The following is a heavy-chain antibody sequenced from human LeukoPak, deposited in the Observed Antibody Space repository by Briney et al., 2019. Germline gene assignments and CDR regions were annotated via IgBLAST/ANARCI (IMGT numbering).Heavy chain of an antibody. CDR3: ARVGMTTVTSAYYYYYMDV. J-gene: IGHJ6*03. V-gene: IGHV3-64*01. Sequence: GGSLRLSCAASGFTFSSYAMHWVRQAPGKGLEYVSAISSNGGSTYYANSVKGRFTISRDNSKNTLYLQMGSLRAEDMAVYYCARVGMTTVTSAYYYYYMDVWGKGTTVTVSS. D-gene: IGHD4-11*01. CDR1: GFTFSSYA. CDR2: ISSNGGST.